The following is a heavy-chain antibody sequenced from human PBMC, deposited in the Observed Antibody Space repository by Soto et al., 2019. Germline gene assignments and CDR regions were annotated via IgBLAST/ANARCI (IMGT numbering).Heavy chain of an antibody. CDR2: ISSGGGST. J-gene: IGHJ4*02. D-gene: IGHD1-26*01. CDR1: GFTFSTYA. Sequence: EVQLLESGGGLVQPGGSLRLSCAASGFTFSTYAMNWVRQAPGKGLEWLSGISSGGGSTYYADSVKGRFTISRDNSKNTVYLQMNSLGVEDTAIYYCAKDTLPFDYWGQGTLVTVSS. CDR3: AKDTLPFDY. V-gene: IGHV3-23*01.